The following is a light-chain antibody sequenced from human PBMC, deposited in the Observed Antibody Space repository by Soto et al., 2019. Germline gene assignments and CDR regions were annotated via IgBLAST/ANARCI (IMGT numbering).Light chain of an antibody. CDR3: QQRSNWLT. CDR1: QSVARF. V-gene: IGKV3-11*01. CDR2: DTS. J-gene: IGKJ4*01. Sequence: EIVLTQSPATLSLSPGERATLSCRASQSVARFLAWYQQKPGQAPRLLIYDTSNRATGIPARFSGSGSGTDFTLTISSLEPEDFVVYYCQQRSNWLTFGGGTKVEIK.